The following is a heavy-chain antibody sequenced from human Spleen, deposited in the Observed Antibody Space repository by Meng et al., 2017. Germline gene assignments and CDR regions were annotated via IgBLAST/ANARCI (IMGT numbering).Heavy chain of an antibody. CDR2: ISENGGTT. J-gene: IGHJ5*02. D-gene: IGHD3-3*02. Sequence: EVQRVESGGRLVQPGGSLRLYCEASGFTFSDYWMHWVSQATGMGLIWVSRISENGGTTNYGDSVKGRFTISRDNAKNTLYLQMNSLRVEDTTVYYCVSTKSYGNFDPWGQGTLVTVSS. V-gene: IGHV3-74*01. CDR3: VSTKSYGNFDP. CDR1: GFTFSDYW.